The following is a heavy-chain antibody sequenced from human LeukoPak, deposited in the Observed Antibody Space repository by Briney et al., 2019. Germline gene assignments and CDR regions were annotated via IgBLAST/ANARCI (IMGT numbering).Heavy chain of an antibody. V-gene: IGHV3-23*01. Sequence: GGSLTLSCAASGFTFSNYAMTWVRQAPGKGLEWVSTISDSGSTFYADSAKGRFTISRDNSKNTLFLQMNGLRADDTAVYYCAKDWPSEWQQLPDYDAVDVWGQGTMVTVSS. CDR2: ISDSGST. J-gene: IGHJ3*01. CDR1: GFTFSNYA. D-gene: IGHD6-13*01. CDR3: AKDWPSEWQQLPDYDAVDV.